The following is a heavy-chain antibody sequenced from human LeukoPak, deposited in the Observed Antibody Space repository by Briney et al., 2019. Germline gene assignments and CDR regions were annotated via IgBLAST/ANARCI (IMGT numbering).Heavy chain of an antibody. Sequence: GGSLRLTCAASGFSISNYAMSWVRQAPGKGLEWVSSISGSVGSIYYADSVKGRFTISRDNSKNTLYLQMNSLRAEDTAVYYCAKTLPSSWYSFDYWGQGTLVTVSS. J-gene: IGHJ4*02. D-gene: IGHD6-13*01. CDR2: ISGSVGSI. CDR1: GFSISNYA. CDR3: AKTLPSSWYSFDY. V-gene: IGHV3-23*01.